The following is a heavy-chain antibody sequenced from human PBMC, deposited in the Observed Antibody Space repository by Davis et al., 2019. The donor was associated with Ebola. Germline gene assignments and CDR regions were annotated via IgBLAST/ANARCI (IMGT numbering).Heavy chain of an antibody. Sequence: GESLKISCKASGYTFTNYWIAWVRQMPGKGLEWMGIVYPGDSDARYSPSFEGQVTISADKSSTAYLQWSSLKASDTAMYYCARRLVNYDFWSGFDAFDIWGQGTMVTVSS. D-gene: IGHD3-3*01. CDR3: ARRLVNYDFWSGFDAFDI. V-gene: IGHV5-51*01. J-gene: IGHJ3*02. CDR1: GYTFTNYW. CDR2: VYPGDSDA.